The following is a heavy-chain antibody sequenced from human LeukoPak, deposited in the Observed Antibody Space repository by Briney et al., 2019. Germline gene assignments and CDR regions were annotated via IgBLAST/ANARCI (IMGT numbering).Heavy chain of an antibody. V-gene: IGHV3-23*01. D-gene: IGHD3-22*01. CDR1: GFTFSSYT. CDR2: ISGSDGST. Sequence: PGGSLRLSCAASGFTFSSYTMGWVRQAPGKGLEWVSAISGSDGSTHYAESVKGRFTVSRDNSKSTLYLQMNSLRAEDTAVYYCAKDPYYDSSGYYGHWGQGTLVTVSS. J-gene: IGHJ4*02. CDR3: AKDPYYDSSGYYGH.